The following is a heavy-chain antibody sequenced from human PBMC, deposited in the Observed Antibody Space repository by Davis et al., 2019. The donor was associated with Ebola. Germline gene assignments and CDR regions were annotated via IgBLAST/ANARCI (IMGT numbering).Heavy chain of an antibody. CDR1: GGTFSSYA. V-gene: IGHV1-69*06. J-gene: IGHJ6*02. D-gene: IGHD2-15*01. CDR2: IIPIFGTA. Sequence: SVKVSCKASGGTFSSYAISWVRQAPGQGLEWMGGIIPIFGTANYAQKFQGRVTITADKSTSTAYMELSSLRSEDTAVYYCARGEYCSGGSCYTLTYYYYGMDVWGQGTTVTVSS. CDR3: ARGEYCSGGSCYTLTYYYYGMDV.